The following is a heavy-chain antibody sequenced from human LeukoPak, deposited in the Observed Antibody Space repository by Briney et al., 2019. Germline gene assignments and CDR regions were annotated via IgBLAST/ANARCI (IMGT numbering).Heavy chain of an antibody. V-gene: IGHV1-18*01. CDR1: GYTFTSYG. CDR2: ISAYNGNT. J-gene: IGHJ6*03. CDR3: ARGHCSSTSCYYYYMDV. Sequence: ASVKVSCKASGYTFTSYGISRVRQAPGQGLEWMGWISAYNGNTNYAQKLQGRVTMTTDTSTSTAYMELRSLRSDDTAVYYCARGHCSSTSCYYYYMDVWGKGTTVTISS. D-gene: IGHD2-2*01.